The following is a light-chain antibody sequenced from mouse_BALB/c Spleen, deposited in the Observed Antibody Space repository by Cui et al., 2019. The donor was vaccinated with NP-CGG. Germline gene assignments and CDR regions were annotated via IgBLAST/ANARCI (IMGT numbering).Light chain of an antibody. CDR2: RTS. CDR3: QQRSSSPPT. V-gene: IGKV4-92*01. Sequence: EMDLTQSPVSITASRREKVSSTCRSNSSISANYLHWYQQKPGSSPKLLIYRTSILASGVLDSFSGSGSESSYILTISCMQDEVAATYYCQQRSSSPPTFGAGTKLELK. CDR1: SSISANY. J-gene: IGKJ5*01.